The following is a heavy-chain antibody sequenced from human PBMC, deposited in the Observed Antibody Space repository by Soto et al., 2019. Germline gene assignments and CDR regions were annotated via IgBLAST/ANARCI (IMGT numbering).Heavy chain of an antibody. J-gene: IGHJ6*02. CDR2: ISGSGGST. CDR1: GFTFSSYA. D-gene: IGHD3-9*01. CDR3: AKNVWGITIFGGMDV. Sequence: EVQLLESGGGLVQPGGSLRLSCAASGFTFSSYAMSWVRQAPGKGLEWVSAISGSGGSTYYADSVKGRFTISRDNSKNTLYLQMSRLRAEDTAVYYCAKNVWGITIFGGMDVWGQGTTVTGSS. V-gene: IGHV3-23*01.